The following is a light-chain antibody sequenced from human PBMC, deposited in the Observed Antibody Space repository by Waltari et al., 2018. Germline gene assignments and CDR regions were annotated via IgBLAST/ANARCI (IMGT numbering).Light chain of an antibody. CDR3: QQYDSAVLT. V-gene: IGKV3-20*01. CDR2: GAS. CDR1: QSVSSNS. J-gene: IGKJ4*01. Sequence: VLTQSPVTLSLSPGERAILSCRASQSVSSNSLVWYQQKPGQTPRLLIYGASSRATGIPERFSGSGSGTDFTLTISSLEPEDFAMYYCQQYDSAVLTFGGGTKVEIK.